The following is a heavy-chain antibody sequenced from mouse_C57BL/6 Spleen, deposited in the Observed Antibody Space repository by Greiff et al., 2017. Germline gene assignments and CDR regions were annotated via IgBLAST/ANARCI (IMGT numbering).Heavy chain of an antibody. Sequence: EVQLQQSGAELVRPGASVKLSCTASGFNIKDYYMHWVKQRPEQGLEWIGRIDPEDGDTEYGPKFQGKATMTADTSANTAYLHLSSLTSEDTSVYYCTTFVTGTVDYWGQGTTLTVSS. CDR3: TTFVTGTVDY. CDR1: GFNIKDYY. V-gene: IGHV14-1*01. D-gene: IGHD4-1*01. CDR2: IDPEDGDT. J-gene: IGHJ2*01.